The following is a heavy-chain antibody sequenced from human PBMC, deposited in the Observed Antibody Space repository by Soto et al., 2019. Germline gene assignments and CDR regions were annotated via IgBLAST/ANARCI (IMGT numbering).Heavy chain of an antibody. J-gene: IGHJ5*02. Sequence: SETLSLTCTVSGGSITSSRYYWGWIRQPPGKGLEWIGSIYYSGGTYYNPSLKSRVTISVDTSKNQFSLKLSSVTAADTAVYYCATQEVGGSYVYTFDPWGQGTLVTVSS. D-gene: IGHD1-26*01. CDR2: IYYSGGT. CDR1: GGSITSSRYY. CDR3: ATQEVGGSYVYTFDP. V-gene: IGHV4-39*01.